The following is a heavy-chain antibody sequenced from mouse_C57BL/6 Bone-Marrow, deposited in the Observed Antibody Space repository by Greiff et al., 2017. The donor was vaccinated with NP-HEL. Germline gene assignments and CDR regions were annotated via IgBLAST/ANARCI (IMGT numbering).Heavy chain of an antibody. V-gene: IGHV1-74*01. CDR1: GYTFTSYW. CDR2: IHPSDSAT. J-gene: IGHJ4*01. CDR3: EIAYNYSSISGNAMDY. Sequence: VQLKQPGADLVKPGASLKVSCKASGYTFTSYWMHWVKQTPGQGLEWIGRIHPSDSATNYKQKFKGQATLTVDKSSSTAYMQLSILTSEDSAVYCWEIAYNYSSISGNAMDYWGQGTSVTVSA. D-gene: IGHD1-3*01.